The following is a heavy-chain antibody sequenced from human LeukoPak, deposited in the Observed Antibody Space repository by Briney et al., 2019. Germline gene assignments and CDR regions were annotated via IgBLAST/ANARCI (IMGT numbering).Heavy chain of an antibody. CDR3: ARAGGYCSGGSCYPLDY. V-gene: IGHV1-8*01. J-gene: IGHJ4*02. D-gene: IGHD2-15*01. CDR2: MNPNSGNT. CDR1: GYTFTSYD. Sequence: ASVKVSCKASGYTFTSYDINWVRQATGQGLEWMGWMNPNSGNTGYAQKFQGRVTMTRNTSISTAYMELSSLRSEDTAVYYCARAGGYCSGGSCYPLDYWGQGTLVTVSS.